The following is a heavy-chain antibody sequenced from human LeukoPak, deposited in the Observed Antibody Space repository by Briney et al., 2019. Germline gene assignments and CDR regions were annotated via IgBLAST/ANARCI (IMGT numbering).Heavy chain of an antibody. J-gene: IGHJ6*02. CDR2: IKSKTDGGTT. V-gene: IGHV3-15*01. D-gene: IGHD4-17*01. CDR1: GFTFSNAW. Sequence: GGSLRLSCAASGFTFSNAWMSWVRQAPGKGLEWVGRIKSKTDGGTTDYAAPVKGRFTISRDDSKNTLYLQMNSLKTEDTAVYYCTTAPYYTTDYGDYYYYYGMDVWGQGTTVTVSS. CDR3: TTAPYYTTDYGDYYYYYGMDV.